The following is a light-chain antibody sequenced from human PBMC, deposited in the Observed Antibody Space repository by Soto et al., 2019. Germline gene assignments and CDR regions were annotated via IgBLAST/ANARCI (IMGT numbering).Light chain of an antibody. CDR1: TGAVTSGLY. V-gene: IGLV7-46*01. Sequence: QAVVTQEPSLTVSPGGTVTLTCGSSTGAVTSGLYPYWFQQKPGQAPRTLIYDTNNKHSWTPARFSGPVLGGKAALTLSGAQPEDEAEYYCLLSFSATHVVFGGGTQLTVL. CDR3: LLSFSATHVV. J-gene: IGLJ2*01. CDR2: DTN.